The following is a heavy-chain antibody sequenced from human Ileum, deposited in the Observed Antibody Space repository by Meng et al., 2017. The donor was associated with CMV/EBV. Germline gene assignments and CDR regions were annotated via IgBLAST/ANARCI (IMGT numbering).Heavy chain of an antibody. CDR1: GFTFSSYW. CDR2: IKSDGSTT. D-gene: IGHD1-26*01. CDR3: ARGGIVGATGAYIPFDI. J-gene: IGHJ3*02. Sequence: GGSLRLSCAASGFTFSSYWMHWVRQAPGKGLVWVSGIKSDGSTTNYADPVKGRFTISRDNAKNTLYLQMNSLRAEDTAVYYCARGGIVGATGAYIPFDIWGQGTMVTVSS. V-gene: IGHV3-74*01.